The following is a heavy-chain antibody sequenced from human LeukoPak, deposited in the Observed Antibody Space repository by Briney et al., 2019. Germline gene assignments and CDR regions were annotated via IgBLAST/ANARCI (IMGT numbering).Heavy chain of an antibody. CDR1: GGSFRGYY. V-gene: IGHV4-34*01. J-gene: IGHJ2*01. CDR2: IHYTGAT. Sequence: SETLSLTCAVYGGSFRGYYWSWIRQPPGKGLEWIGEIHYTGATNYKPSLKSRVAISGDPSKNQVSLRVSSVTAADTAVYYCARGVLGPYYFDLWGRGTLVTVSS. D-gene: IGHD7-27*01. CDR3: ARGVLGPYYFDL.